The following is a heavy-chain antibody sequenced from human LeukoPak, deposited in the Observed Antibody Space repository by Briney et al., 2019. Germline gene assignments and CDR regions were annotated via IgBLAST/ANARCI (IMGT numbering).Heavy chain of an antibody. CDR1: GGSISSGDYY. J-gene: IGHJ3*02. CDR2: IYYSGST. D-gene: IGHD5-24*01. CDR3: ARHERDASLDHAFDI. Sequence: SQTLSLTCTVSGGSISSGDYYWSWIRQPPGKGLEWIGYIYYSGSTSYNPSLKSRVTILVDTSKNQFSLKLSSVTAADTAVYYCARHERDASLDHAFDIWGQGTMVTVSS. V-gene: IGHV4-30-4*01.